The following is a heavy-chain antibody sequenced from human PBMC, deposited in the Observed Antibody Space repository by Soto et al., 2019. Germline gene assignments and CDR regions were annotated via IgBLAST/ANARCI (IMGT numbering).Heavy chain of an antibody. Sequence: QVQLVQSGAEVKKPGSSVKVSCKASGGTFSSYAISWVRQAPGQGLEWMGGIIPIFGTANYAQKFQGRVTITADKSTSTAYMELSSLRSEDTAVYYCARGLPGGITIFGGAQRPFDYWGQGTLVTVSS. CDR3: ARGLPGGITIFGGAQRPFDY. CDR2: IIPIFGTA. V-gene: IGHV1-69*06. D-gene: IGHD3-3*01. J-gene: IGHJ4*02. CDR1: GGTFSSYA.